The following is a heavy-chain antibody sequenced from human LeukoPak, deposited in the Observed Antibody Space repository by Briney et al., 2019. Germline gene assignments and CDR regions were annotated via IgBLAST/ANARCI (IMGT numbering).Heavy chain of an antibody. CDR1: GYTFTSYD. D-gene: IGHD3-22*01. V-gene: IGHV1-8*01. CDR2: MNPNSGNT. Sequence: ASVKVSCKASGYTFTSYDINWVRQATGQGLEWMGWMNPNSGNTGYAQKFQGRVTMTRNTSISTAYMELSSLRSEDTAVYYCARGPVRFDYDSSGYYYGRGYFDYWGQGTLVTVSS. CDR3: ARGPVRFDYDSSGYYYGRGYFDY. J-gene: IGHJ4*02.